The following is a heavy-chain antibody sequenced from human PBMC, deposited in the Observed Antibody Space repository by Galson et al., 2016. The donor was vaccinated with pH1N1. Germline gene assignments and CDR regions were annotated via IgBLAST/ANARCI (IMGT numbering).Heavy chain of an antibody. CDR1: EFLVTDRF. D-gene: IGHD2-8*01. CDR2: IYPGGAS. V-gene: IGHV3-53*01. Sequence: SLRLSCAASEFLVTDRFMSWVRQAPGNRLEWVSIIYPGGASYYADFAEGRFTISRDTSKNMLFLHMNTLRAKDTALYYRAFEPVPNGADHWGQGTLVTVSS. CDR3: AFEPVPNGADH. J-gene: IGHJ5*02.